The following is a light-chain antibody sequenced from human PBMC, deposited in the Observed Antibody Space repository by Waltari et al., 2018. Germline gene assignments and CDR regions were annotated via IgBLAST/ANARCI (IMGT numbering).Light chain of an antibody. CDR3: QKYDFLPAT. CDR2: HTS. J-gene: IGKJ1*01. Sequence: EIVLTQSPGTLSLSPGERATISCRASQGVGKYLAWYQQRPGQAPRLLLYHTSIRATGIPYRFIGRWSGTDFSLTISRLEPEDFAVYYCQKYDFLPATFGQGTTVEIK. V-gene: IGKV3-20*01. CDR1: QGVGKY.